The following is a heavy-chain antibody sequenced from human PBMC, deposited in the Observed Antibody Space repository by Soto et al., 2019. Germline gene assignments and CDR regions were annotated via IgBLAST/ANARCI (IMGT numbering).Heavy chain of an antibody. CDR3: ARDLITIFGYEGNWFDP. CDR2: IYYSGGT. CDR1: GGSISSYY. V-gene: IGHV4-59*12. D-gene: IGHD3-3*01. Sequence: SETLSLTCTVSGGSISSYYWSWIRQPPGKGLEWIGYIYYSGGTNYNPSLKSRVTISVDTSKNQFSLKLSSVTAADTAVYYCARDLITIFGYEGNWFDPWGQEPWSPSPQ. J-gene: IGHJ5*02.